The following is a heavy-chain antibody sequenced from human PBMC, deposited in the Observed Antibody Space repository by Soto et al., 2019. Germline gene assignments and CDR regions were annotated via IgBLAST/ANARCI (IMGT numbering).Heavy chain of an antibody. Sequence: HPGGSLRLSCAASGFTFSSYAMHWVRQAPGKGLEWVAVISYDGSNKYYADSVKGRFTISRDNSKNTLYLQMNSLRAEDTAVYYCARDQQSSYWGQGTLVTSPQ. D-gene: IGHD6-13*01. CDR3: ARDQQSSY. CDR1: GFTFSSYA. CDR2: ISYDGSNK. V-gene: IGHV3-30-3*01. J-gene: IGHJ4*02.